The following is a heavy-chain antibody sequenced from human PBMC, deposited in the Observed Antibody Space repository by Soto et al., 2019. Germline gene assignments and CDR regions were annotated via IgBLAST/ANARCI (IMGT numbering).Heavy chain of an antibody. CDR1: GFTFSDYY. Sequence: QVQVVESGGGLVKPGGSLRLSCAASGFTFSDYYMTWIRQAPGKGLEWVSYISSSGSTIYYADSVKGRFTISRDNAKNSVYLQMNNLRAEDTAVYYCASDRSGDFFDYWGLGTPVTVSS. V-gene: IGHV3-11*01. CDR3: ASDRSGDFFDY. D-gene: IGHD3-16*02. J-gene: IGHJ4*02. CDR2: ISSSGSTI.